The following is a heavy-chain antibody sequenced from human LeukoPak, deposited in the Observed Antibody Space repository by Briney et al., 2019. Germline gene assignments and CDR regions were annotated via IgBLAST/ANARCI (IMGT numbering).Heavy chain of an antibody. CDR2: ISDSGGRT. J-gene: IGHJ3*02. CDR1: GFTFSTYG. Sequence: PGGSLRLSCTASGFTFSTYGMSWVRQAPGKGLEWVSTISDSGGRTYYADSVKGRFTISRDNSKNTLYLQMNSLRAEDTAVYYCAKSDTYYYDSSGYYYQGFHAFDIWGQGTMVTVSS. D-gene: IGHD3-22*01. V-gene: IGHV3-23*01. CDR3: AKSDTYYYDSSGYYYQGFHAFDI.